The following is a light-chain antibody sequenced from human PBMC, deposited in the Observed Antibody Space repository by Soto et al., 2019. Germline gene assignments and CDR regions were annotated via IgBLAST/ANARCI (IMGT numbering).Light chain of an antibody. V-gene: IGLV2-23*01. Sequence: QSALTQPASVSGSPGQSITLSCTGSSSDVGSYNLVSWYQQHPGKAPKLMIYEGSKRPSGVSNRFSGSKSGNTASLTISGLQAEDEADYYCCSYAGGGSYVFGPGTKLTVL. CDR2: EGS. J-gene: IGLJ1*01. CDR3: CSYAGGGSYV. CDR1: SSDVGSYNL.